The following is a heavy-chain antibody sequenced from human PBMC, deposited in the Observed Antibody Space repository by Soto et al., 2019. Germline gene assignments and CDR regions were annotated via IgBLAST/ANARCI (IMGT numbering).Heavy chain of an antibody. CDR2: MTSDGRTV. V-gene: IGHV3-74*01. CDR3: ATAEVDY. Sequence: GGSLRLSCATSGFTFGDCWMHWVRQPPGKGPEWVSRMTSDGRTVQYADSVKGRFTASRDNAKSTLYLQMNSLRAEDTAVYYCATAEVDYWGPGTLVTASS. CDR1: GFTFGDCW. J-gene: IGHJ4*02.